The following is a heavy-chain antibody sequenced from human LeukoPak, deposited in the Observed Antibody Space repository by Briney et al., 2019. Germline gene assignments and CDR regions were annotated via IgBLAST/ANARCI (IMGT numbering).Heavy chain of an antibody. Sequence: PGGSLRPSCAASGFTFSSYAMSWVRQAPGKGLEWVSAISGSGGSTYYADSVKGRFTISRDNSKNTLYLQMNSLRAEDTAVYYCARHDWLSGVSYQYYFDYWGQGTLVTVSS. J-gene: IGHJ4*02. V-gene: IGHV3-23*01. CDR2: ISGSGGST. D-gene: IGHD3-9*01. CDR1: GFTFSSYA. CDR3: ARHDWLSGVSYQYYFDY.